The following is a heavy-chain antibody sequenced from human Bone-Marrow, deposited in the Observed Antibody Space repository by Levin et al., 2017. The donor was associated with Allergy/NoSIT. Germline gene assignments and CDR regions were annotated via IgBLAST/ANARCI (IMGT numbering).Heavy chain of an antibody. V-gene: IGHV1-18*01. CDR2: ISAYDSYT. CDR1: GYNFNSYG. CDR3: ARVKRDIVMVPLARGNWFDP. Sequence: PVASVKVSCKASGYNFNSYGITWVRQAPGLGLEWMGWISAYDSYTNSAQKVQGRVSMTTDTSTSTAYMELRSLRSDDTAVYYCARVKRDIVMVPLARGNWFDPWGQGTLVTVSS. D-gene: IGHD2-21*01. J-gene: IGHJ5*02.